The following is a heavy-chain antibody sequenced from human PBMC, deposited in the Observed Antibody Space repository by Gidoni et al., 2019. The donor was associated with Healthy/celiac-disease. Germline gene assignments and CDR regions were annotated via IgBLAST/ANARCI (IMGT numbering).Heavy chain of an antibody. J-gene: IGHJ3*02. CDR2: ISWNSGSI. D-gene: IGHD1-26*01. CDR3: AKSDNPPTYSGSYGGAFDI. V-gene: IGHV3-9*01. Sequence: EVQLVESGGGLVQPGRSLRLSCAASGFTFDDYAMQWVRQAPGKGLEWVSGISWNSGSIGYADSVKGRFTISRDNAKNSLYLQMNSLRAEDTALYYCAKSDNPPTYSGSYGGAFDIWGQGTMVTVSS. CDR1: GFTFDDYA.